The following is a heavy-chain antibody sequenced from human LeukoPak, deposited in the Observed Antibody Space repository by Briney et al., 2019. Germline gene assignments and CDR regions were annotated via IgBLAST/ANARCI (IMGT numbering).Heavy chain of an antibody. CDR3: ARAYYYDSSGYYPYYYGMDV. V-gene: IGHV3-30*14. J-gene: IGHJ6*02. CDR1: GFTFSSYA. CDR2: ISYDGSNK. Sequence: GGSLRLSCAASGFTFSSYAMHWVRQAPGKGLEWVAVISYDGSNKYYADSVKGRFTISRDNSKNTLYLQMNSLRAEDTAVYYCARAYYYDSSGYYPYYYGMDVWGQGTTVTVSS. D-gene: IGHD3-22*01.